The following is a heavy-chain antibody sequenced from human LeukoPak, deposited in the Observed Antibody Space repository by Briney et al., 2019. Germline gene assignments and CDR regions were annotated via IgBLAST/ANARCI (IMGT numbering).Heavy chain of an antibody. V-gene: IGHV4-4*07. D-gene: IGHD4-11*01. Sequence: SETLSLTCTVSGGSISSYYWSWIRQPAGKGLEWIGRIYTSGSTNYNPSLKSRVTMPVDTSKNQFSLKLSSVTAADTAVYYCAREWIGGYSNHMDVWGKGTTVTVSS. CDR2: IYTSGST. J-gene: IGHJ6*03. CDR3: AREWIGGYSNHMDV. CDR1: GGSISSYY.